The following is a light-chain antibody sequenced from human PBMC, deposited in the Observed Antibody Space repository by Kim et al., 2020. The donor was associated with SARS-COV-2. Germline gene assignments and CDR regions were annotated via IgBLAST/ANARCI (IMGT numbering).Light chain of an antibody. CDR1: QSVNSNF. Sequence: SPGERATLSCRASQSVNSNFLGWYQQKPGQAPRLLVYGPSIRATGIPDRFNGSGSGTDFTLTISRLETEDFAVYYCQQYAGSPITFGQGTRLEIK. CDR2: GPS. J-gene: IGKJ5*01. V-gene: IGKV3-20*01. CDR3: QQYAGSPIT.